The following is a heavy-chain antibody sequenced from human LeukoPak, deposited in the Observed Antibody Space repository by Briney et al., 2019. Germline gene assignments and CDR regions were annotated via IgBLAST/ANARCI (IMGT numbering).Heavy chain of an antibody. J-gene: IGHJ4*02. Sequence: GGSLRLSCAASGFTFSSYWMHWVRQAPGKGLVWVSRINSDGSNIAYAESVKGRFTISGDNAKNTLYLQMNSLRAEDTAVYYCAKGLQTWPRLPDYWGQGTLVTVSS. D-gene: IGHD1-1*01. V-gene: IGHV3-74*01. CDR1: GFTFSSYW. CDR3: AKGLQTWPRLPDY. CDR2: INSDGSNI.